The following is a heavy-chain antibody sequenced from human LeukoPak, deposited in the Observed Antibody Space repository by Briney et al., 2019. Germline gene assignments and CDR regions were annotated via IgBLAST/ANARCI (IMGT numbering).Heavy chain of an antibody. J-gene: IGHJ4*02. CDR3: ARGGLKYDSSGYRY. CDR1: GYTFTSYG. CDR2: ISAYNGNT. V-gene: IGHV1-18*01. Sequence: ASVKVSCKASGYTFTSYGISWVRQAPGQGLEWMGWISAYNGNTNYTQKLQGRVTMTTDTSTSTAYMELRSLRSDDTAVYYCARGGLKYDSSGYRYWGQGTLVTVSS. D-gene: IGHD3-22*01.